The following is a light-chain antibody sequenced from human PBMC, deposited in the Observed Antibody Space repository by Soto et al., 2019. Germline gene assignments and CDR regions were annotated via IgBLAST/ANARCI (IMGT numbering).Light chain of an antibody. V-gene: IGKV2-30*01. CDR3: MQGSHPPYT. CDR2: QAS. Sequence: DVEMTQTPLSLPVTLGQPASISCRSSQSLVYSDGNNYLNWFQQRPGQSPRRLIYQASHRDPGVPDRFSVSGSGTDFTLDITRVEPEDVGVYYCMQGSHPPYTFGQGTKLEIK. J-gene: IGKJ2*01. CDR1: QSLVYSDGNNY.